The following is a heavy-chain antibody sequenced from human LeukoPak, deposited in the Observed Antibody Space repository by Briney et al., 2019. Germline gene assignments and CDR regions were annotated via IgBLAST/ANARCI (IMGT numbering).Heavy chain of an antibody. D-gene: IGHD2-2*01. Sequence: GGSLRLSCAASGFTFDDYAMHWVRQAPGKGLEWVSGISWNSGNIGYADSVKGRFTISRDNAKNSLYLQMNSLRAEDTALYYCANSVSSTPGVFDYWGQGTLVTVSS. CDR3: ANSVSSTPGVFDY. CDR2: ISWNSGNI. CDR1: GFTFDDYA. J-gene: IGHJ4*02. V-gene: IGHV3-9*01.